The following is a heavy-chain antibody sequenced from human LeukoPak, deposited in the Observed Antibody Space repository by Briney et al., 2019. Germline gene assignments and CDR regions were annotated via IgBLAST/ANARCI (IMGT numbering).Heavy chain of an antibody. J-gene: IGHJ6*02. CDR1: GGSFSGYY. D-gene: IGHD1-26*01. V-gene: IGHV4-34*01. Sequence: SETLSLTCAVYGGSFSGYYWSWIRQPPGKGLEWIGEINHSGSTNYNPSLKSRVTISVDTSKNQFSLKLSSVTAADTAVYYCARARGAGELYYYYGMDVWGQGTTVTVSS. CDR2: INHSGST. CDR3: ARARGAGELYYYYGMDV.